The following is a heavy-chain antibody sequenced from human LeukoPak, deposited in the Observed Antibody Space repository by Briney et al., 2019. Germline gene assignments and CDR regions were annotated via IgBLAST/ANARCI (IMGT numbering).Heavy chain of an antibody. D-gene: IGHD3-3*01. CDR1: GGSIRSSSYY. CDR2: IYSSGSA. Sequence: SETLSLTCTVSGGSIRSSSYYWGWIRQPPGKGLEWIGSIYSSGSAYYNPSLKSRVTISVDTSKNQFSLRLSSVTAADTAVYYCQSRYLEWLLEYWGQGTLVTVSS. CDR3: QSRYLEWLLEY. J-gene: IGHJ4*02. V-gene: IGHV4-39*01.